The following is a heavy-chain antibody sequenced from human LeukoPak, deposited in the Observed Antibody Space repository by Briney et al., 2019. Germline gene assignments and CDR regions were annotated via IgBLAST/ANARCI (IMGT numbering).Heavy chain of an antibody. Sequence: GGSLRLSCVASGFTFSNYAMNWVRQAPGKGLEWVSVIYSGGSTYYADSVKGRFTISRDNSKNTVYLQMNSLRAEDTAVYYCASELPGHSGSGSFGYWGQGTLVTVSS. CDR2: IYSGGST. D-gene: IGHD3-10*01. CDR1: GFTFSNYA. CDR3: ASELPGHSGSGSFGY. J-gene: IGHJ4*02. V-gene: IGHV3-66*01.